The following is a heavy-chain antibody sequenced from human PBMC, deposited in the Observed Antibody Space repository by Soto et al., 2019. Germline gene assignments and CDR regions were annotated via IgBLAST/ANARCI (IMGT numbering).Heavy chain of an antibody. V-gene: IGHV4-30-4*01. J-gene: IGHJ5*02. D-gene: IGHD6-13*01. CDR3: ARDPTAAAGNWFDP. CDR1: GGSISSGDYY. Sequence: QVQLQESGPGLVKPSQTLSLTCTVSGGSISSGDYYWSWIRQPPGKGLEWIGYIYYSGSTYYNPSLRGRVTISVDTSKNQFSLKLSSVTAADTAVYYCARDPTAAAGNWFDPWGQGTLVTVSS. CDR2: IYYSGST.